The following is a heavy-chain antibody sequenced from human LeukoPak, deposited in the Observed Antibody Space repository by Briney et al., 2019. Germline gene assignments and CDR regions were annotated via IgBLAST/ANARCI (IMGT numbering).Heavy chain of an antibody. Sequence: GGPLRLSCAASGFTFSSYAMNWVRQAPGKGLEWVSNIIGSGGRTHYADSVKGRFTISRDNSKNTLYLQMNSLRAEDTAVYYCAKARSESSAYSFEVWGQGTLVTVSS. CDR3: AKARSESSAYSFEV. CDR2: IIGSGGRT. D-gene: IGHD3-22*01. V-gene: IGHV3-23*01. CDR1: GFTFSSYA. J-gene: IGHJ3*01.